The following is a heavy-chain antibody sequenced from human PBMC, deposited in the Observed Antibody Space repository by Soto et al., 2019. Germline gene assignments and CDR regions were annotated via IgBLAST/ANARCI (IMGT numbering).Heavy chain of an antibody. D-gene: IGHD3-9*01. J-gene: IGHJ4*02. CDR2: IYYSGST. CDR3: ASGYDILTGVDY. V-gene: IGHV4-39*01. Sequence: SETLSLTCTVSGGSISSSSYYWGWIRQPPGKGLEWIGSIYYSGSTYYNPSLKSRVTISVDTSKNQFSLKLSSVTAADTAVYYCASGYDILTGVDYWGQGTLVTVSS. CDR1: GGSISSSSYY.